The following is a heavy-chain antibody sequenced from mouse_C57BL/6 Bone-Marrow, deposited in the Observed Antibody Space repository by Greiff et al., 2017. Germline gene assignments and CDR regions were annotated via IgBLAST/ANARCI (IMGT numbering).Heavy chain of an antibody. CDR3: ARIYDGDYSFAY. D-gene: IGHD2-3*01. V-gene: IGHV1-74*01. J-gene: IGHJ3*01. CDR2: IHPSDSDT. Sequence: QVQLQQPGAELVKPGASVKVSCKASGYTFTSYWMHWVKQRPGQGLEWIGRIHPSDSDTNYNQKFKGKATWTVDKSSSTAYMQLSSLTSEDSAGYYCARIYDGDYSFAYWGQGTLVTVSA. CDR1: GYTFTSYW.